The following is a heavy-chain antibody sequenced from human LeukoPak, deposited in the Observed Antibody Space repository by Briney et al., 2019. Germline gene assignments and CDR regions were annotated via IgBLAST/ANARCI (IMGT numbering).Heavy chain of an antibody. V-gene: IGHV1-69*04. CDR3: ARDLGITGTTLGDDVFDL. J-gene: IGHJ3*01. Sequence: ASVKVSCKASGGTFTRYTISWVRQAPGQGPERMGTIIPRFGLTNYAQKFQGRVIITADKSTSTAYMELSSLRSEDTAIYYCARDLGITGTTLGDDVFDLWDQGTMVTISS. CDR1: GGTFTRYT. CDR2: IIPRFGLT. D-gene: IGHD1-20*01.